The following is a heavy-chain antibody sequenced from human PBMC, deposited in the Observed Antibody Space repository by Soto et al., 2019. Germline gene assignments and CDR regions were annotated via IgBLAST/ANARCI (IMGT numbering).Heavy chain of an antibody. J-gene: IGHJ4*02. V-gene: IGHV3-30-3*01. CDR2: ISYDGSNK. CDR3: AREDIVVVVAAASRTLDY. Sequence: GGSMRVSCTAAGLTFSSYSMHWVRQAPGKGLEWVAVISYDGSNKYYADSVKGRFTISRDNSKNTLYLQMNSLRAEDTAVYYCAREDIVVVVAAASRTLDYWGQGTLVTVSS. CDR1: GLTFSSYS. D-gene: IGHD2-15*01.